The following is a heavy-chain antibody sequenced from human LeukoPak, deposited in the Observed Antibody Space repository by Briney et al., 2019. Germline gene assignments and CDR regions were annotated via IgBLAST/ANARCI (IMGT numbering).Heavy chain of an antibody. V-gene: IGHV4-61*02. CDR1: GGSISSGSYY. J-gene: IGHJ6*03. CDR2: IYTSGST. CDR3: ARVDLGRDDYYYYHMDV. Sequence: ASETLSLICTVSGGSISSGSYYWSWIRQPAGKGLEWIGRIYTSGSTNYNPSLKSRVTISVDTSKNQFSLKLSSVTAADTAVYYCARVDLGRDDYYYYHMDVWGKGTTVTVSS. D-gene: IGHD7-27*01.